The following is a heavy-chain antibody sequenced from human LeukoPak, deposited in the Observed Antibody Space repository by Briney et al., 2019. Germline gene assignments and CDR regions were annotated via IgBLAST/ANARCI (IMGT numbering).Heavy chain of an antibody. V-gene: IGHV3-23*01. CDR2: LSGSGGSK. CDR1: GFTFSSYA. D-gene: IGHD6-13*01. J-gene: IGHJ1*01. CDR3: AKDSGSSSWYFGVNGETGYFQH. Sequence: PGGSLRLSCGASGFTFSSYAMSWVRQAPGKGVEWVSALSGSGGSKYYADSVKGRFTISRDNSKNTLYLQMNSLRAEDTAVYYCAKDSGSSSWYFGVNGETGYFQHWGQGTLVTVSS.